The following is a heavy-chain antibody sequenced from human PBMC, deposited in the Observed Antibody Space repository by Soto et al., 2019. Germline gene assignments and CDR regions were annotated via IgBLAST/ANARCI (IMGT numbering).Heavy chain of an antibody. D-gene: IGHD3-3*01. V-gene: IGHV4-59*08. Sequence: SETLSLTCTVSGGAISNYYWSWIRQPPGKGLEWIGYIHYSGNTKYNPSLKSRVTISADTSKNQFSLKLSSVTAADTAVYYCARGHYDFWSGYFATIDYWGQGSLVTVSS. CDR1: GGAISNYY. CDR3: ARGHYDFWSGYFATIDY. CDR2: IHYSGNT. J-gene: IGHJ4*02.